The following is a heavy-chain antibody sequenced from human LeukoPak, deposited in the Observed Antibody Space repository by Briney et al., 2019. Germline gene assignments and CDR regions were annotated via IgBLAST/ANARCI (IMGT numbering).Heavy chain of an antibody. CDR2: INTYNGKT. Sequence: ASVKVSCKASGYTFTNYGISWVRQAPGQGLEWMGWINTYNGKTKYVENFQGRVTMTTDTSTSTAYMELSSLRSEDTAVYYCARDRGTTVTDFYYYYMDVWGKGTTVTVSS. J-gene: IGHJ6*03. CDR1: GYTFTNYG. V-gene: IGHV1-18*01. D-gene: IGHD4-11*01. CDR3: ARDRGTTVTDFYYYYMDV.